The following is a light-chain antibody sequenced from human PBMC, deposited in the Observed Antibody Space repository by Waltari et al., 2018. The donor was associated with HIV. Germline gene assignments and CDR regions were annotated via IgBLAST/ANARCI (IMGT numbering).Light chain of an antibody. CDR1: EGISRF. CDR2: TAS. Sequence: DIHLTQSPAYLSASVGDRVTLTCRANEGISRFLAWYQQEPGKAPKLLIYTASTLQSGVPSRFSGSGSGTEFTLTVTSLQPEDFATYYCQQFKSYPFTFGQGTELGIK. J-gene: IGKJ2*01. CDR3: QQFKSYPFT. V-gene: IGKV1-9*01.